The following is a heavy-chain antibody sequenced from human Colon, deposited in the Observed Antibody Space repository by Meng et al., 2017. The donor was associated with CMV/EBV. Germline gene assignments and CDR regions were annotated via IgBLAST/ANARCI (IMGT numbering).Heavy chain of an antibody. J-gene: IGHJ4*02. CDR1: GDSISSSSYY. CDR3: ARDPYNFWSGAPV. CDR2: IYSSGST. Sequence: GSLRLSCTVSGDSISSSSYYWGWFRQPPGKGLEWIGYIYSSGSTYYNPSLKSRLTISVDTSNNQLSLELTSVTAADTAMYYCARDPYNFWSGAPVWGQGTLVTVSS. V-gene: IGHV4-39*07. D-gene: IGHD3-3*01.